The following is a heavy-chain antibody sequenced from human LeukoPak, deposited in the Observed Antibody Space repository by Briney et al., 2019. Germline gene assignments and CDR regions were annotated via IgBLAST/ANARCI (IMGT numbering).Heavy chain of an antibody. CDR1: GFTFDDYA. Sequence: QAGGSLRLSCAASGFTFDDYAMHWVRRAPGKGLEWVSGISWNSGYIGYADSVKGRFTISRDNAKNSLSLQMNNLRAEDTAVYYCASCPNYYYYMDVWGKGTTVTVSS. CDR3: ASCPNYYYYMDV. D-gene: IGHD3-10*01. CDR2: ISWNSGYI. V-gene: IGHV3-9*01. J-gene: IGHJ6*03.